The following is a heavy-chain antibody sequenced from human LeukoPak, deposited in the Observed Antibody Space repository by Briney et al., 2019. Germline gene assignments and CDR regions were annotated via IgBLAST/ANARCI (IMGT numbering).Heavy chain of an antibody. CDR2: INPNSGGT. J-gene: IGHJ6*02. Sequence: ASVKVSCKASGYTFTGYYMHWVRQAPGLGLEWMGWINPNSGGTNYAQKFQGRVTMTRDTSISTAYMELSRLRSDDTAVYYCARERIAARPGGYFYYGMDVWGQGTTVTVSS. CDR3: ARERIAARPGGYFYYGMDV. D-gene: IGHD6-6*01. V-gene: IGHV1-2*02. CDR1: GYTFTGYY.